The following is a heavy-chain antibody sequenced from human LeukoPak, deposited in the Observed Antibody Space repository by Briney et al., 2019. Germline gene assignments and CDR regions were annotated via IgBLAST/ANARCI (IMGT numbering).Heavy chain of an antibody. CDR1: GFSVTNNY. V-gene: IGHV3-53*01. CDR3: AKSSNSFDY. Sequence: GGSLRLSCEASGFSVTNNYMSWFRLAPGKGLEWVSVLYTGGIRYYAGFVRGRFTISRDDSKNTLYLQMNNLRAEDTAIYYCAKSSNSFDYWGQGTLVTVSS. J-gene: IGHJ4*02. D-gene: IGHD1/OR15-1a*01. CDR2: LYTGGIR.